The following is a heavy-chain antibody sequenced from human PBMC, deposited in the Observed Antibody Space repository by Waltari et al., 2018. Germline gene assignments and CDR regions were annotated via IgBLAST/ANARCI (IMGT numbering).Heavy chain of an antibody. CDR1: GFTFSDYY. Sequence: QVQLVESGGDLVKPGGSLRLSCAVSGFTFSDYYMSWIRQAPGKGLEWLSYISGSGGAIYYADSVKGRFTISRDNAQNSMDLEMNSLRAEDTAVYYCARRGSGRSFDYWGQGTLVTVSS. CDR2: ISGSGGAI. CDR3: ARRGSGRSFDY. V-gene: IGHV3-11*04. D-gene: IGHD2-15*01. J-gene: IGHJ4*02.